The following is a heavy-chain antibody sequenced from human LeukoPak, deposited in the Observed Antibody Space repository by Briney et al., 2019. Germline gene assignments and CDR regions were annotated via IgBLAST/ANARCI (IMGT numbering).Heavy chain of an antibody. CDR1: GYTFTSYY. CDR3: ARDGAAAGGAVIFAFDI. J-gene: IGHJ3*02. D-gene: IGHD6-13*01. V-gene: IGHV1-46*01. CDR2: INPSGGST. Sequence: GASVKVSCKASGYTFTSYYMHWVRQAPGQGLEWMGIINPSGGSTSYAQKFQGRVTMTRDMSTSTVYMELSSLRSEDTAVYYCARDGAAAGGAVIFAFDIWGQGTMVTVSS.